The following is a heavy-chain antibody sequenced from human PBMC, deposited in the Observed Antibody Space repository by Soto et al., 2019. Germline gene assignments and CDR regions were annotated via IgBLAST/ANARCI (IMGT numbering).Heavy chain of an antibody. D-gene: IGHD3-10*01. CDR1: GAYITYGAYS. Sequence: SETLSLTCTVSGAYITYGAYSWSWIRQTPGKGLEWIGYINHLETTFYNPSFESRLTLSIDRTKNQFSLNLKSMSAADRAVYFCARGGGFDSFDYWGQGILVPVSS. V-gene: IGHV4-30-2*01. CDR3: ARGGGFDSFDY. CDR2: INHLETT. J-gene: IGHJ4*02.